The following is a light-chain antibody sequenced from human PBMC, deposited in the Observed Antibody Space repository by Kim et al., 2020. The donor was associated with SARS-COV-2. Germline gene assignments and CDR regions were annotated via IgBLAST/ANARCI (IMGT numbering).Light chain of an antibody. V-gene: IGKV3-20*01. CDR3: QEYAST. CDR2: AAS. J-gene: IGKJ4*01. Sequence: IVLTQSPGTLSSSPGERATLSCRASQNLGSTYLAWYQQKPGQTPRLLIYAASSRAPGIPDRFIGSGSGTDFTLTISRLEPEDSAVYYCQEYASTFGGGTKVDIK. CDR1: QNLGSTY.